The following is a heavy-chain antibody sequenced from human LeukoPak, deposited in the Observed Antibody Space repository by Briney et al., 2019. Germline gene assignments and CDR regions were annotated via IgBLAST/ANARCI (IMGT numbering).Heavy chain of an antibody. J-gene: IGHJ4*02. D-gene: IGHD3-10*01. CDR3: AAYYYGSGSYYKDY. V-gene: IGHV4-59*08. CDR2: IYYSGST. CDR1: GGSISSYY. Sequence: SETLSLTCTVSGGSISSYYWSLIRQPPGKGLEWIGYIYYSGSTNYNPSLKSRVTISVDTSKNQFSLKLSSVTAADTAVYYCAAYYYGSGSYYKDYWGQGTLVTVSS.